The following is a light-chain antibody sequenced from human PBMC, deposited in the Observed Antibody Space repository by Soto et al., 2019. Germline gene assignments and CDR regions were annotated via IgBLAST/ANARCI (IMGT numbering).Light chain of an antibody. J-gene: IGKJ5*01. CDR3: QQGGNWPLT. CDR1: QGISSA. Sequence: AIQLTQSPSSLSASVGDSVTITCRASQGISSALAWYQQTPGRAPKLLIYDASTLASGVPSRFSGSRSGTDFTLTISSLEPEDFAVYYCQQGGNWPLTFGQGTRLEIK. V-gene: IGKV1D-13*01. CDR2: DAS.